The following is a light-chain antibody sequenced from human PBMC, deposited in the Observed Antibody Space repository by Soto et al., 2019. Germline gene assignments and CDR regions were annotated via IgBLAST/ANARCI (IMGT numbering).Light chain of an antibody. CDR3: QQYNSYPC. CDR2: DAS. CDR1: QSISSW. J-gene: IGKJ3*01. V-gene: IGKV1-5*01. Sequence: DIQMTKSPSTLSASGGDRVTITCRASQSISSWLAWYQQKPGKAPKLLIYDASSLESGVPSRFSGSGSGTEFTLTISSLQPDDFATYYCQQYNSYPCFGPGTKVDIK.